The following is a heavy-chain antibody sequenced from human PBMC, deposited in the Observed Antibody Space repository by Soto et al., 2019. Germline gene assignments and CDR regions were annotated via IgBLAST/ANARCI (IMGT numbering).Heavy chain of an antibody. V-gene: IGHV3-23*01. D-gene: IGHD3-22*01. CDR2: ISGSGGST. J-gene: IGHJ4*02. CDR1: GFTFSSYA. Sequence: EVQLLESGGGLVQPGGSLRLSCAASGFTFSSYAMSWFRQAPGKGLEWVSAISGSGGSTYYAASVQGRFTISRDNSKNTLYLQMNSLTAEDTAVYYCAKGDYYYDSSGSYWGQGTLVTVSS. CDR3: AKGDYYYDSSGSY.